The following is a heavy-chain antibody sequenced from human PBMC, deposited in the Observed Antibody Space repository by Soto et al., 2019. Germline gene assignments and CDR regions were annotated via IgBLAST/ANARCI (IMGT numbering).Heavy chain of an antibody. J-gene: IGHJ6*02. V-gene: IGHV3-9*01. CDR1: GFTFDDYA. CDR2: ISWNSGSI. CDR3: AKGSSSRWSDYYYGMDV. D-gene: IGHD6-13*01. Sequence: GGSLRLSCAASGFTFDDYAMHWVRQAPGKGLEWVSGISWNSGSIGYADSVKGRFTISRDNAKNSLYLQMNSLRAEDTALYYCAKGSSSRWSDYYYGMDVWGQGTTVTVSS.